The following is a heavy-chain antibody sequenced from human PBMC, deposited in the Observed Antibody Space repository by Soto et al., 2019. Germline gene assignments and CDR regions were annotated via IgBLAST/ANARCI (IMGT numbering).Heavy chain of an antibody. Sequence: EVQLLESGGGLVQPGGSLRLSCAASGFTFTTYVMSWVRQAPGKGLEWVSSVSGSGGSTYYADSVKGQFTISRDISKDTLYLQMNRLRAEDTAGYYCAKEWGTAYYYMEVWGKGTTVTVSS. CDR2: VSGSGGST. D-gene: IGHD1-1*01. J-gene: IGHJ6*03. CDR1: GFTFTTYV. CDR3: AKEWGTAYYYMEV. V-gene: IGHV3-23*01.